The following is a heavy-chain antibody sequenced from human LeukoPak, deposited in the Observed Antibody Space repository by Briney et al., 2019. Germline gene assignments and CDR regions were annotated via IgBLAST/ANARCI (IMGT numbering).Heavy chain of an antibody. CDR1: GGSISSGDYY. J-gene: IGHJ4*02. V-gene: IGHV4-30-4*08. Sequence: SQTLSLTCTVSGGSISSGDYYWSWIRQPPGKGLEWIGYIYYSGSTYYNPSLKSRVTISVDTSKNQFSLKLSSVTAADTAVYYCAKGDDVEMYTSRWYAFYYWGQGILVTVSS. D-gene: IGHD6-13*01. CDR3: AKGDDVEMYTSRWYAFYY. CDR2: IYYSGST.